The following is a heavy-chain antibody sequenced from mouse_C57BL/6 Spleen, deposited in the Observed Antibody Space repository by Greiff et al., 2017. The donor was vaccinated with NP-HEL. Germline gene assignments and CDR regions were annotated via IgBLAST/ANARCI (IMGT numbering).Heavy chain of an antibody. Sequence: VQLQESGAELARPGASVKLSCKASGYTFTSYGISWVKQRTGQGLEWIGEIYPRSGNTYYNEKFKGKATLTADKSSSTAYMELRSLTSEDSAVYFCARSSYYGSEGAMDYWGQGTSVTVSS. CDR3: ARSSYYGSEGAMDY. J-gene: IGHJ4*01. V-gene: IGHV1-81*01. CDR1: GYTFTSYG. D-gene: IGHD1-1*01. CDR2: IYPRSGNT.